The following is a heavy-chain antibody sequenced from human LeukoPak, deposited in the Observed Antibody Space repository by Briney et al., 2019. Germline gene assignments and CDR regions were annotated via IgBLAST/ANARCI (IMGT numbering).Heavy chain of an antibody. V-gene: IGHV3-30*02. CDR3: AKDYLGGGGDYCDYLFDY. J-gene: IGHJ4*02. CDR2: IRADGGNK. D-gene: IGHD4-17*01. CDR1: GFTFSSYD. Sequence: GGSLRLSCAASGFTFSSYDMHWVRQAPGKGLEWVAFIRADGGNKYYADSVKGRFTFSRDNSKNTLYMQMNSLRADDTAVYYCAKDYLGGGGDYCDYLFDYWGQGTLVTVSS.